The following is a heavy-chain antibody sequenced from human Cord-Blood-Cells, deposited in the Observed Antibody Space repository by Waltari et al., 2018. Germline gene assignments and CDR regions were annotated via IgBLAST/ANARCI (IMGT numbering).Heavy chain of an antibody. CDR2: IKQDGSEK. CDR1: VFTFSSYW. Sequence: EVQLVESGGGLVQPGGSLRLSCAASVFTFSSYWISWVRQAPGKGLEGVANIKQDGSEKYYVDSVKGRFTISRDNAKNSLYLQMNSLRAEDTAVYYCARAPRGYSYGIDYWGQGTLVTVSS. CDR3: ARAPRGYSYGIDY. D-gene: IGHD5-18*01. J-gene: IGHJ4*02. V-gene: IGHV3-7*01.